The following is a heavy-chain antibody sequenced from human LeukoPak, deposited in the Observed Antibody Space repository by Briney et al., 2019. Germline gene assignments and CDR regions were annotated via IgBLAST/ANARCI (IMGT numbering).Heavy chain of an antibody. V-gene: IGHV3-53*01. CDR3: ARGVGPLAANALSY. CDR2: LYSDGNT. D-gene: IGHD2-15*01. Sequence: GGSLRLSCAASGFTFITYDMTWVRQAPGKGLEWVSVLYSDGNTKYADSVQGRFTISRDNSKNTLYLEMDSLSPDDTAVYYCARGVGPLAANALSYWGQGPLVTVSS. J-gene: IGHJ4*02. CDR1: GFTFITYD.